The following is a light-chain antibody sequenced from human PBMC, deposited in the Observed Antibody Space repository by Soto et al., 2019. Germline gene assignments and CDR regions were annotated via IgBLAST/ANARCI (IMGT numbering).Light chain of an antibody. CDR3: QQSYSIPLT. CDR2: AAS. V-gene: IGKV1-39*01. J-gene: IGKJ4*01. CDR1: QSISRY. Sequence: DIHMTQSPSSLSASIGDRVTIICRASQSISRYSNWYQQKPGKAPKLLIYAASTLQSGVPSRFSGSGSGTDFTLTISSLQPEDFATYYCQQSYSIPLTFGGGTKVDIK.